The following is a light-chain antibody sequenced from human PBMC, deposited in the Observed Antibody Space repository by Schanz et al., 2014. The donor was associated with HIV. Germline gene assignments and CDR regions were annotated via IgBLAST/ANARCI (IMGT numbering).Light chain of an antibody. CDR2: AAS. V-gene: IGKV1-39*01. Sequence: IQMTQSPSSLSASVGDRVTITCRASQSISSYLNWYQQKPGKAPKLLIYAASSLQSGVPSRFSGSDSGTGFTLTINGLQPDDFATYYCQQLNSFPYTFGQGTMLEI. CDR1: QSISSY. CDR3: QQLNSFPYT. J-gene: IGKJ2*01.